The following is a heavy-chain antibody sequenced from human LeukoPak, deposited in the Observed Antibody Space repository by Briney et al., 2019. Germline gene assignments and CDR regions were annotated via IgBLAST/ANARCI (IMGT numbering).Heavy chain of an antibody. CDR2: ISSSSSYI. CDR1: GFTFSSYS. Sequence: GGSLRLSCAASGFTFSSYSMNWVRQAPGKGPEWVSSISSSSSYIYYADSVKGRFTISRDNAKNSLYLQMNSLRAEDTAVYYCARRYCSSTSCTLDYWGQGTLVTVSS. J-gene: IGHJ4*02. V-gene: IGHV3-21*01. D-gene: IGHD2-2*01. CDR3: ARRYCSSTSCTLDY.